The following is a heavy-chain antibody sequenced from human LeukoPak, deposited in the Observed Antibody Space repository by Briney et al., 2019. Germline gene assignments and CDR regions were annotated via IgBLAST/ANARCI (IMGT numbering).Heavy chain of an antibody. CDR2: IWFDGSNK. Sequence: GRSLRLSCAASGFTFSSYGMHWVRQAPGKGLEWVALIWFDGSNKYYADSVKGRFTISRDNSNNTLYLQMNSLKTEDTAVYYCTTDSYYYDSSGYHPYWGQGTLVTVSS. V-gene: IGHV3-33*01. CDR3: TTDSYYYDSSGYHPY. CDR1: GFTFSSYG. J-gene: IGHJ4*02. D-gene: IGHD3-22*01.